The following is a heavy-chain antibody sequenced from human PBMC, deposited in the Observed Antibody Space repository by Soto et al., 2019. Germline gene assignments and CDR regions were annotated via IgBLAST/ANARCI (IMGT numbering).Heavy chain of an antibody. J-gene: IGHJ4*02. Sequence: EVQLVESGGGLVQPGGSLRLSCAASGFTVSSYHMSWVRQAPGKGLEWVSVLYSAGSADFADSVKGRFTISRDNSKNTLYLQMSSLRAEGTAVYYCARGHSSSYHYFDYWGQGTLVTVSS. CDR1: GFTVSSYH. V-gene: IGHV3-66*01. D-gene: IGHD6-13*01. CDR2: LYSAGSA. CDR3: ARGHSSSYHYFDY.